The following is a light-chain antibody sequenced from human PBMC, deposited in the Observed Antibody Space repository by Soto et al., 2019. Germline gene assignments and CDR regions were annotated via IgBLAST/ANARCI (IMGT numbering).Light chain of an antibody. V-gene: IGKV1-5*03. Sequence: DIQMTQSPSTLSASVRDRVTITCRASQIISSWLAWYQQKPGEAPKLLIYKASSLESGVPSRLSGRGPGTEFTLTISSLPPDDFATYYFQHYNIYPTVGQGTRLDIK. J-gene: IGKJ5*01. CDR3: QHYNIYPT. CDR2: KAS. CDR1: QIISSW.